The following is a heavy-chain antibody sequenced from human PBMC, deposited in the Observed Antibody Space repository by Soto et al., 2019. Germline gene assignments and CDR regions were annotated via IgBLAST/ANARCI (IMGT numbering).Heavy chain of an antibody. J-gene: IGHJ5*02. V-gene: IGHV1-24*01. CDR1: GYTLTELS. Sequence: ASVKVSCKVSGYTLTELSIHWVRQAPGEGLEWMGGFDLENGETIYAQRFQGRVTMTEESSADTPYMELSSLRSEDTAVYYSPIEVRRTNQIHLSGQGTIVTV. D-gene: IGHD3-10*01. CDR3: PIEVRRTNQIHL. CDR2: FDLENGET.